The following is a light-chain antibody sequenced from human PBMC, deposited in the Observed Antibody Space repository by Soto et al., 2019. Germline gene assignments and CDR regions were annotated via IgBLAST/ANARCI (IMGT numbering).Light chain of an antibody. J-gene: IGKJ4*01. CDR3: QQYNTSPLT. V-gene: IGKV1D-16*01. CDR1: QHIGTW. Sequence: DIQMTQSPSSLSASVGDRVTITCRASQHIGTWLARYQQKPEKAPKCLIYAASSLQSGGPSRCRGSGSGTDFALIISSLQPEDFATYYCQQYNTSPLTFGGGTKVEIK. CDR2: AAS.